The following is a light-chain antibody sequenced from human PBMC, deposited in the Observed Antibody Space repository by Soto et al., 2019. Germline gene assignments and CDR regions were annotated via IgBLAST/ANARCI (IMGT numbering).Light chain of an antibody. J-gene: IGKJ5*01. CDR2: GAS. V-gene: IGKV3-15*01. CDR3: QHYAHNSPIT. Sequence: IVMTQSPATLSVSPGERATLSCRASQSVGSNLAWYQQKPGQAPRLLIYGASTGATGIPARFSGSGSGTDFTLTISRLEPEDFALYYCQHYAHNSPITFGQGTRLEIK. CDR1: QSVGSN.